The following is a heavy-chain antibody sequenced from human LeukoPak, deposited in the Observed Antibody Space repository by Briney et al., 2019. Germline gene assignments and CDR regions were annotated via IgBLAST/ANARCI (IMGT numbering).Heavy chain of an antibody. CDR2: ISRSSSTI. J-gene: IGHJ4*02. CDR1: GFTFSSYS. V-gene: IGHV3-48*01. Sequence: GGSLRLSCAASGFTFSSYSMNWVRQAPGKGLEWVSYISRSSSTIYYADSVKGRFTISRDNAKNSLYLQMNSPRAEDTAVYYCARVVKYYDFWSGYEPLFDYWGQGTLVTVSS. CDR3: ARVVKYYDFWSGYEPLFDY. D-gene: IGHD3-3*01.